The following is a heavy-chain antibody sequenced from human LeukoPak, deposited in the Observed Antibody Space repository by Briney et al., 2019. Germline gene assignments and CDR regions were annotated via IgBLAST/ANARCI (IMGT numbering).Heavy chain of an antibody. J-gene: IGHJ4*02. CDR2: INTGNGNT. CDR3: ARAPGSGSYSAFDY. D-gene: IGHD1-26*01. CDR1: GYTFTTYA. V-gene: IGHV1-3*04. Sequence: ASVKVSCKASGYTFTTYAMHWVRQAPGQRLEWMGWINTGNGNTKYSQRFQGRVTITRDASASTAYMDLSSLRSEDTAVYYCARAPGSGSYSAFDYWGQGTLVTVSS.